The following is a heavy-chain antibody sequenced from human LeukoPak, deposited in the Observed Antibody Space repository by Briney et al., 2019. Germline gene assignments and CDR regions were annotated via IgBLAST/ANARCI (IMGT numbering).Heavy chain of an antibody. D-gene: IGHD3-22*01. J-gene: IGHJ4*02. CDR3: ARGPSGYYYG. CDR2: IYTSGGS. CDR1: VGFIASYS. Sequence: SETLSLTCTVSVGFIASYSWSWIRQPAGKGLEWIGRIYTSGGSDYNPSLKSRVTMSLDTSKNQFYLKMTSVTAADTAVYYCARGPSGYYYGWGQGILVTVSS. V-gene: IGHV4-4*07.